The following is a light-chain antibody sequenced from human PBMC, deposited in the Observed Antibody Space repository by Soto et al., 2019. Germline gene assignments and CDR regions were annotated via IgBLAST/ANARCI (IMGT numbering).Light chain of an antibody. CDR3: QTWSTDIRV. Sequence: QAVVTQSPSASASLGASVKLTCTLSSGHNSYAIAWHQQQPEKGPRYLMKVNSDGSHSKGDGIPDRFSGSSSGAERYLTISSLQSEDEADCYCQTWSTDIRVFGGGTKLTVL. V-gene: IGLV4-69*01. CDR1: SGHNSYA. J-gene: IGLJ3*02. CDR2: VNSDGSH.